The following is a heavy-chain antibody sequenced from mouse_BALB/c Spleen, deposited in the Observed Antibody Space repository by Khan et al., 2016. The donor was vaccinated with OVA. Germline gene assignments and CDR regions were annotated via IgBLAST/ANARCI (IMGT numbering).Heavy chain of an antibody. CDR2: INTSSDYT. CDR1: GYTFTSYT. CDR3: YNEGTYHRSDGCFAY. Sequence: QVQLQQSGAELARPGASVKMSCKASGYTFTSYTMHWVKQRPGQGLEWIGYINTSSDYTNYNQNFKDKTTLIVDKSSSTAYMLLSSQTTEASSVYYIYNEGTYHRSDGCFAYWGQGTLVTVSA. D-gene: IGHD2-14*01. J-gene: IGHJ3*01. V-gene: IGHV1-4*01.